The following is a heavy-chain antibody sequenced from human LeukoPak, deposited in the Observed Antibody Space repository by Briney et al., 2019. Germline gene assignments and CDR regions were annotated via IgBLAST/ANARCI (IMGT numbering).Heavy chain of an antibody. Sequence: PSETLSLTCTVSGGPIRNYDWQGIRRPAGKGVEWIGRNYTSESTNYNPSLKRRVTMRVDTSRKEFLLKLSSVTDADTAVYYCARDYRVYSYGPLFNGFDYWGQGTLVTVSS. V-gene: IGHV4-4*07. J-gene: IGHJ4*02. CDR1: GGPIRNYD. D-gene: IGHD5-18*01. CDR3: ARDYRVYSYGPLFNGFDY. CDR2: NYTSEST.